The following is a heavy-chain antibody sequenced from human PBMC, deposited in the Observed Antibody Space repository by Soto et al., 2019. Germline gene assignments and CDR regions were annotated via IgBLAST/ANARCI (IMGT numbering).Heavy chain of an antibody. CDR3: ARSLSEYYDILTGYPTSPSIEYFPH. CDR1: GYTFSNYG. CDR2: VNVNDGRT. D-gene: IGHD3-9*01. J-gene: IGHJ1*01. Sequence: ASVKVSCKTSGYTFSNYGISWVRQAPGQGLEWVGWVNVNDGRTNYAQNLQDRVTVSTDTSTSTAFMELRSLRSDDTAVYYCARSLSEYYDILTGYPTSPSIEYFPHWGQGTLVTVSS. V-gene: IGHV1-18*01.